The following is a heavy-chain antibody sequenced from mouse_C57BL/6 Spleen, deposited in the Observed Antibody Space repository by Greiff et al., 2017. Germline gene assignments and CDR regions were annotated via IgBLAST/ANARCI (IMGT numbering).Heavy chain of an antibody. CDR1: GYAFSSSW. CDR3: ARSPTMVPKCAY. Sequence: QVQLQQSGPELVKPGASVKISCKASGYAFSSSWMNWVKQRPGKGLEWIGRIYPGDGDTNYNGKFKGKATLTADKSSSTAYMQLSSLTSEDSAVYFCARSPTMVPKCAYWGQGTLGTVSA. V-gene: IGHV1-82*01. J-gene: IGHJ3*01. CDR2: IYPGDGDT. D-gene: IGHD2-10*01.